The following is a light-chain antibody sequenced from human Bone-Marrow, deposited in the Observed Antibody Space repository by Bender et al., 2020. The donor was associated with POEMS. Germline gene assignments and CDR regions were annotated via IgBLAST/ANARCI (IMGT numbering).Light chain of an antibody. Sequence: SYVLTQPPSLSVTPGQTATIACGGHNIEAKTVRWYQQKPGQAPVLVVYGTGDRPSGIPERFSGSNFGNTATLTISRVEAGDEADYYCQVAEVFGGGTKLTVL. CDR1: NIEAKT. J-gene: IGLJ3*02. CDR3: QVAEV. CDR2: GTG. V-gene: IGLV3-21*02.